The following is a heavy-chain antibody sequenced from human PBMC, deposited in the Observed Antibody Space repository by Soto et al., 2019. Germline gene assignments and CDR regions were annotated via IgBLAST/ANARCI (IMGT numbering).Heavy chain of an antibody. CDR2: ISAYNGNT. V-gene: IGHV1-18*04. Sequence: QVKLVQSGAEVKKPGASVKVSCKASGYTFTSYGISWVRQAPGQGLEWMGWISAYNGNTNYAQKLQGRVTMTTDTSTSTAYMELRSLRSDDTAVYYCARDLPDYGDYGYYGMDVWGQGTTVTVSS. D-gene: IGHD4-17*01. CDR3: ARDLPDYGDYGYYGMDV. J-gene: IGHJ6*02. CDR1: GYTFTSYG.